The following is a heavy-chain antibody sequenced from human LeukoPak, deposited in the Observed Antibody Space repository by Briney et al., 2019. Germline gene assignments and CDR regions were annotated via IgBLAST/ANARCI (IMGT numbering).Heavy chain of an antibody. CDR3: ARDTCTNGVCYGY. CDR2: ISYDGSNK. D-gene: IGHD2-8*01. J-gene: IGHJ4*02. V-gene: IGHV3-30-3*01. CDR1: GFTFSSYA. Sequence: GGSLRLSCAASGFTFSSYAMHWVRQAPGKGLEWVAVISYDGSNKYYAGSVKGRFTISRDNSKNTLYLQMNSLRAEDTAVYYCARDTCTNGVCYGYWGQGTLVTVSS.